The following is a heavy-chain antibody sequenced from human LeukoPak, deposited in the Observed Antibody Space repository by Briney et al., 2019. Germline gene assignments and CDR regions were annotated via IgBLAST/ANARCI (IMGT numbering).Heavy chain of an antibody. CDR2: INHSGST. J-gene: IGHJ3*02. D-gene: IGHD2-15*01. CDR3: ARGPKGVVVAATDAFDI. CDR1: GGSFSGCY. V-gene: IGHV4-34*01. Sequence: SETLSLTCAVYGGSFSGCYWSWIRQPPGKGLEWIGEINHSGSTNYNPSLKSRVTISVDTSKNQFSLKLSSVTAADTAVYYCARGPKGVVVAATDAFDIWGQGTMVTVSS.